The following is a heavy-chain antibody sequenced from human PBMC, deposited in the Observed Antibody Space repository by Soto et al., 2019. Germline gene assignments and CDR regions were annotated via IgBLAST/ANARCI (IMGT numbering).Heavy chain of an antibody. CDR1: GGTFSSYA. CDR2: IIPIFGTA. Sequence: QVQLVQSGAEVKKPGSSVKVSCKAPGGTFSSYAISWVRQVPGQGLEWMGGIIPIFGTANYAQKFQGRVTITADESTSTGYMELSSLRSEDTAVYYCARSQGGSSSLDIYNYYYCGMDVWGQGTTVTVSS. D-gene: IGHD2-15*01. J-gene: IGHJ6*02. CDR3: ARSQGGSSSLDIYNYYYCGMDV. V-gene: IGHV1-69*01.